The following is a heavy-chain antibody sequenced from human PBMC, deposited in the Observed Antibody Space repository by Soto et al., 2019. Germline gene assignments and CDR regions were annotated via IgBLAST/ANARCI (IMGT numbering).Heavy chain of an antibody. CDR3: AHRVLRTVFGLVTTTAIYFDF. CDR2: IYWDDDK. CDR1: GFSLTTSGVG. J-gene: IGHJ4*02. D-gene: IGHD3-3*01. Sequence: QITLNESGPTPVKPRQTLTLTCTFSGFSLTTSGVGVGWIRQSPGKAPEWLALIYWDDDKRYSPSLKSRLTITKDTSNNLVVLTMADLDPADTATYYCAHRVLRTVFGLVTTTAIYFDFWGQGTPVAVSS. V-gene: IGHV2-5*02.